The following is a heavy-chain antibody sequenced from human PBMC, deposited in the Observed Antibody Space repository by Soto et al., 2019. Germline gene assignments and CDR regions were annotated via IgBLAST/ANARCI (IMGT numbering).Heavy chain of an antibody. J-gene: IGHJ4*02. CDR3: ARGKYFHYYYDSSGYHTTYFDY. D-gene: IGHD3-22*01. V-gene: IGHV3-74*01. CDR1: GFTFSNFW. CDR2: INSDGSDS. Sequence: GGSLRLSCAASGFTFSNFWMHWVRQDPGKGLVWVSHINSDGSDSTHADSVKGRFTISRHNAKNTLYLQMNSLRAEDTAVYYCARGKYFHYYYDSSGYHTTYFDYWGQGTLVTVSS.